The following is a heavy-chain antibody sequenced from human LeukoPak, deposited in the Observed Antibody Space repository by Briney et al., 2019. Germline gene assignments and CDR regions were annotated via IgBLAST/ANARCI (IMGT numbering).Heavy chain of an antibody. J-gene: IGHJ4*02. Sequence: QPGRSLRLSCAASGFTFSSYWMHWVRQAPGKGLVWVSRINGAGSSTSYADSVKGRFTVSRDNAKNTLYLQMNSLRAEDTAVYYCAREVEMATTLGYWGQGTLVTVSS. V-gene: IGHV3-74*01. D-gene: IGHD5-24*01. CDR2: INGAGSST. CDR3: AREVEMATTLGY. CDR1: GFTFSSYW.